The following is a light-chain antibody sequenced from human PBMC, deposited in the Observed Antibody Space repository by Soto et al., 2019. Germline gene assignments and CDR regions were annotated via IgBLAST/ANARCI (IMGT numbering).Light chain of an antibody. CDR2: NNN. CDR1: SSNIGGNT. Sequence: QSVLTQPPSVSVPPAQRVTISCCGSSSNIGGNTVNWYQQLPGTAPKLLIYNNNQRPSGVPDRFSGSKSGTSASLAISGLHSEDEGYYHCATWDDSLNGYVFGSGTKVTVL. J-gene: IGLJ1*01. V-gene: IGLV1-44*01. CDR3: ATWDDSLNGYV.